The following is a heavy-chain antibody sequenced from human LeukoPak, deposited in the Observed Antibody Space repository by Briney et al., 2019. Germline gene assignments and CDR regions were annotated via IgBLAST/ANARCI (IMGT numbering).Heavy chain of an antibody. D-gene: IGHD5-18*01. J-gene: IGHJ5*02. CDR3: AKDRTGYSYGHFLSP. CDR2: ISDSVSGGST. V-gene: IGHV3-23*01. CDR1: GFTFSGYS. Sequence: GGSLRLSCAASGFTFSGYSMNWVRQAPGKGLEWVSTISDSVSGGSTYYADSVKGRFTISRDNSKNTLYLQMNSLRAEDTAVYYCAKDRTGYSYGHFLSPWGQGTLVTVSS.